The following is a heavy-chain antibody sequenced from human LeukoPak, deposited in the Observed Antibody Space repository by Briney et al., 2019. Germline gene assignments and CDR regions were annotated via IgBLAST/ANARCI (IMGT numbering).Heavy chain of an antibody. CDR3: ARLRSYGWSDAFDI. D-gene: IGHD5-18*01. Sequence: PSETLSLTCTVSGYSISSGYYWGWIRQPPGKGLEWIGSIYYSGSTYYNPSLKSRVTISVDTSKNQFSLRLSSVTAADTAVYYCARLRSYGWSDAFDIWGQGTMVTVSS. J-gene: IGHJ3*02. V-gene: IGHV4-38-2*02. CDR1: GYSISSGYY. CDR2: IYYSGST.